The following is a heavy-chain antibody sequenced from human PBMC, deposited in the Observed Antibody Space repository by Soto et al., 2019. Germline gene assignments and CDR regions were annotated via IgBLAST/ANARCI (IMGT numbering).Heavy chain of an antibody. D-gene: IGHD4-17*01. V-gene: IGHV4-61*05. CDR3: ARHGDYGDYSWWFDP. Sequence: SETLSLTCTVSGGSISSSSYYWSWIRQPPGKGLEWIGYIYYSGSTNYNPSLKSRVTISVDTSKNQFSLKLSSVTAADTAVYYCARHGDYGDYSWWFDPWGQGTLVTVSS. J-gene: IGHJ5*02. CDR2: IYYSGST. CDR1: GGSISSSSYY.